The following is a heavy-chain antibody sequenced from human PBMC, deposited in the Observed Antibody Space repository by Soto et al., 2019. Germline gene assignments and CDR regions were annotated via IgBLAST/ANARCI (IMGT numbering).Heavy chain of an antibody. J-gene: IGHJ5*02. D-gene: IGHD1-7*01. Sequence: QVQLVQSGAEVKKPGASVTVSCRASGDTFTDYFLHWVRQAPGHGLEWMGWINPNSGSTHFAPKFQGWVTMTRDASISTVYLVLIRLRYADTAVYYCARVTATSPDAWLDPWGQGTLVTVSS. V-gene: IGHV1-2*04. CDR2: INPNSGST. CDR1: GDTFTDYF. CDR3: ARVTATSPDAWLDP.